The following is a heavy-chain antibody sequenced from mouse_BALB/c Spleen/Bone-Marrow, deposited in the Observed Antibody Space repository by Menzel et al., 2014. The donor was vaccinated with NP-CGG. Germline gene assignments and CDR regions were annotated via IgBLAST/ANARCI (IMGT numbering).Heavy chain of an antibody. CDR1: GFTFSSYG. J-gene: IGHJ4*01. CDR3: TRQRGDYAMDY. CDR2: ISNGGNYT. Sequence: EVQLQQSGGGLVKPGGSLKLSCAASGFTFSSYGVSWVRQTPEKRLEWVATISNGGNYTYYPGSVKGRFTISRDNAKNTLYLQMSSLRSEDTAMYYCTRQRGDYAMDYWGQGTSVTVSS. V-gene: IGHV5-9-3*01. D-gene: IGHD1-1*02.